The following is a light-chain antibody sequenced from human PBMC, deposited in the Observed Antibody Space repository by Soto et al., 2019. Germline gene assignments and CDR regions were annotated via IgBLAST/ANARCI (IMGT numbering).Light chain of an antibody. CDR3: NSFRVSHLYV. Sequence: QSALTQPASVSGSPGQTITISCTGTSSDIGGYNAVSWYQHHPGKAPKLIIYEVTHRPSGVSDRFSASKSGNTASLTISGLQAEDDADYYCNSFRVSHLYVFGTGTKVTVL. J-gene: IGLJ1*01. CDR1: SSDIGGYNA. CDR2: EVT. V-gene: IGLV2-14*01.